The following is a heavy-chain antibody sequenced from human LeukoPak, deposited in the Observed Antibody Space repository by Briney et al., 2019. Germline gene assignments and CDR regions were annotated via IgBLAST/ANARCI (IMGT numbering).Heavy chain of an antibody. V-gene: IGHV3-21*01. J-gene: IGHJ4*02. Sequence: RPGGSLRLSCAASGFTFSSYSMNWVRQATGKGLERASSISSSSSYIYYADSVKGRFTISRDNAKNSLYLQMNSLRAEDTAVYYCARGGYCSSTSCYVLDYWGQGTLVTVSS. CDR2: ISSSSSYI. CDR3: ARGGYCSSTSCYVLDY. CDR1: GFTFSSYS. D-gene: IGHD2-2*03.